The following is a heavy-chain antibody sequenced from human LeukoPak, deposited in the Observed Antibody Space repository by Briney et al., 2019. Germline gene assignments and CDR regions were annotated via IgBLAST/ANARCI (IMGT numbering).Heavy chain of an antibody. CDR2: ITGSGGST. CDR3: AKRASALAGFQYFDS. Sequence: PGGSLRLSCAASGFTFRSYGMSWVRQAPGKGLEWVSGITGSGGSTYYADSVKGRFTISRDNSKNTLYLQMNVLRAEDTAIYYCAKRASALAGFQYFDSWGQGTLVSVSS. CDR1: GFTFRSYG. V-gene: IGHV3-23*01. J-gene: IGHJ4*02. D-gene: IGHD6-19*01.